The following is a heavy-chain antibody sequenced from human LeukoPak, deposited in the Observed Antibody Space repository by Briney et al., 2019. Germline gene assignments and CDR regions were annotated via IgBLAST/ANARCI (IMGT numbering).Heavy chain of an antibody. Sequence: GGSLRLSCAASGFTFSSYAMSWVRQAPGKGLEWVSAISGSGGSTYYADSVKGRFTISRDNAKNSLYLQMNSLRAEDTAVYYCAGGPQGSSFSFDIWGQGTMVTVSS. J-gene: IGHJ3*02. CDR2: ISGSGGST. V-gene: IGHV3-23*01. CDR1: GFTFSSYA. D-gene: IGHD6-6*01. CDR3: AGGPQGSSFSFDI.